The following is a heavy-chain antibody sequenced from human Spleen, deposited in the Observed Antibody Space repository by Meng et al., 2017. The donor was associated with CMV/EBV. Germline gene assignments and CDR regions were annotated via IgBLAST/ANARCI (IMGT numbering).Heavy chain of an antibody. CDR1: GFSLSTSAVG. Sequence: CTVSGFSLSTSAVGVAWIRQPPGKALEWLALIYWDNDKRYNPTLKNRLTITRDTSKNQVVLTMTNMDPVDTATYYCARAVENSWFDPWGQGTLVTVSS. V-gene: IGHV2-5*02. CDR3: ARAVENSWFDP. J-gene: IGHJ5*02. CDR2: IYWDNDK. D-gene: IGHD1-1*01.